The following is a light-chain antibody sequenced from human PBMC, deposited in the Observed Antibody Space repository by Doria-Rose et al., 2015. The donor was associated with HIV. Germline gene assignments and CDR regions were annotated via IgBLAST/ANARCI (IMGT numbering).Light chain of an antibody. CDR3: QSYGSRLSVYV. CDR1: SSNIGAGFD. V-gene: IGLV1-40*02. J-gene: IGLJ1*01. CDR2: GNT. Sequence: QSVLTQPPSVSGAPAQRVAISCTGSSSNIGAGFDVNWYQQFPGTAPKLLIHGNTNRPSCVPDRFSGSKSGTSASLAISGLRAEDEADYYCQSYGSRLSVYVFGTGTKVTVL.